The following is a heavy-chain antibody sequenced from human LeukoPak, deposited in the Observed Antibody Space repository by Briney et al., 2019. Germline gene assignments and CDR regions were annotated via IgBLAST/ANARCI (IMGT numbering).Heavy chain of an antibody. CDR1: GFTFTNAW. CDR3: ITTKFNDDSDI. CDR2: IKSKTDGGTT. J-gene: IGHJ3*02. V-gene: IGHV3-15*01. Sequence: PGGSLRLSCEASGFTFTNAWVSWVRQAPGKGLEWVGRIKSKTDGGTTDYAAPVKGRFTISRDDSKNTLYLQMNSLKTEDTALYYCITTKFNDDSDIWGQGTMVTVSS. D-gene: IGHD2-8*01.